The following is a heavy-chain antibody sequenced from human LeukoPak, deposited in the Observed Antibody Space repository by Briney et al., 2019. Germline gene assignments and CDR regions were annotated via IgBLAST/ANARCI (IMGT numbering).Heavy chain of an antibody. CDR1: GGSISTYY. V-gene: IGHV4-59*12. CDR3: ARGTALFVVVVPAANSNWFDP. Sequence: SETLSLTCTVSGGSISTYYWSWIRQPPGKGLEWIGYIYYSGSTNYNPSLKSRVTISVDTSKNQFSLKLSSVTAADTAVYYCARGTALFVVVVPAANSNWFDPWGQGTLVTVSS. CDR2: IYYSGST. D-gene: IGHD2-2*01. J-gene: IGHJ5*02.